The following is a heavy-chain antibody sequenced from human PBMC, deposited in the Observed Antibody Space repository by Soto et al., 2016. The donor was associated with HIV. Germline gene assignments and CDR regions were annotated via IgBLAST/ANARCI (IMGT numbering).Heavy chain of an antibody. CDR3: ARGDYGGNVGWYLDL. Sequence: QVQLEQWGAGLLKPSETLSLTCAVYGGSFIGYYWTWIRQPPGKGLEWIGEISHSGNTNYNPSLKSRITISVDTSKKQFPLKMTSVTVADTAMYYCARGDYGGNVGWYLDLWGRGTLVHCLL. CDR1: GGSFIGYY. J-gene: IGHJ2*01. CDR2: ISHSGNT. V-gene: IGHV4-34*01. D-gene: IGHD4-17*01.